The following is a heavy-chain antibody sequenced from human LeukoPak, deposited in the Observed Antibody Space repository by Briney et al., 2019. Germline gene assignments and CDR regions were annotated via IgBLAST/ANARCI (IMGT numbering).Heavy chain of an antibody. CDR2: IYNRGST. CDR3: ARGGIYSSLNAFDI. CDR1: GGSISTYY. D-gene: IGHD6-13*01. J-gene: IGHJ3*02. V-gene: IGHV4-4*07. Sequence: SETLSLTCTVSGGSISTYYWSWIRQPAGKGLEWIGRIYNRGSTNYNPSLNGRVTVSVDTSKNQFSLRLSSVTAADTAVYYCARGGIYSSLNAFDIWGQGTLVTVSS.